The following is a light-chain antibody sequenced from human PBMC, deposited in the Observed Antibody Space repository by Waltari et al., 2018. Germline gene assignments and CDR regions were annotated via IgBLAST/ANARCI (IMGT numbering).Light chain of an antibody. CDR3: QQGNSFPPT. V-gene: IGKV1-12*01. CDR2: GAS. CDR1: QGISTW. Sequence: DIQMTQSPSSVSASVGDRVTITCRASQGISTWLAWYQQKPGKAPKVLIYGASTLLTGVPARFSGSGSATAFTLTISNLQPEDFATYFCQQGNSFPPTFGQGTRVEVK. J-gene: IGKJ1*01.